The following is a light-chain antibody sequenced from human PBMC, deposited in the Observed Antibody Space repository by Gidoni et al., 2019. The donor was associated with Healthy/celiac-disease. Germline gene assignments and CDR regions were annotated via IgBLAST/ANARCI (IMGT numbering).Light chain of an antibody. CDR2: SNN. J-gene: IGLJ3*02. V-gene: IGLV1-44*01. CDR3: AAWDDSLNGHWV. Sequence: QSVLTQPHSASGTPGQRVTISCSGSSSNIGSNTVNWYQQPPGTAPKLLIYSNNQRPSGVPDRFSGSKSGTSASLAISGLQSEDEADYYCAAWDDSLNGHWVFGGGTKLTVL. CDR1: SSNIGSNT.